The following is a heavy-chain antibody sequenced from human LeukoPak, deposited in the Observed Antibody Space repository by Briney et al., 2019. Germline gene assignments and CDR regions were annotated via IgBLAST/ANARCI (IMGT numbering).Heavy chain of an antibody. CDR1: GGSISSYY. Sequence: SETLSLTCTVSGGSISSYYWSWLRQPAGKGLEWIGRIYTSGSTNYNPSLKSRVTMSVDTSKNQFSLKLSSVTAADTAVYYCARLSTVTTSFDYWGQGTLVTVSS. J-gene: IGHJ4*02. CDR2: IYTSGST. CDR3: ARLSTVTTSFDY. V-gene: IGHV4-4*07. D-gene: IGHD4-17*01.